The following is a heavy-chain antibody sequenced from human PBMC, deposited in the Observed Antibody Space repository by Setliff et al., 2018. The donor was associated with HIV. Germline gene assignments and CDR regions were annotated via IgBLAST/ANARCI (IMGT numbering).Heavy chain of an antibody. CDR3: ARVSSSYYFLGAFDS. Sequence: SETLSLTCTVSGGSISSGGYFWSWIRQRPGKGPEWVGHVHTGGTTNYNPSLRGRVTISLDRSKNQFSLKVDSATATDTAAYFCARVSSSYYFLGAFDSWGQGTLVTVSS. CDR2: VHTGGTT. V-gene: IGHV4-61*09. D-gene: IGHD2-15*01. CDR1: GGSISSGGYF. J-gene: IGHJ4*02.